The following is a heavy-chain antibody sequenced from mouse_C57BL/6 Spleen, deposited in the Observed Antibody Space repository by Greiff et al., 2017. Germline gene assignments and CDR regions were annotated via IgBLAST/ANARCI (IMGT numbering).Heavy chain of an antibody. CDR2: IDPSDSYT. V-gene: IGHV1-59*01. CDR3: ARGDSSHYYAMDY. D-gene: IGHD1-1*01. Sequence: VQLQQPGTELVKPGASVKLSCKASGYTFTSYWMHWVKQRPGQGLEWIGVIDPSDSYTNYNQKFKGKATLTVDTSSSTAYMQLSSLTSEDSAVYYCARGDSSHYYAMDYWGQGTSVTVSS. CDR1: GYTFTSYW. J-gene: IGHJ4*01.